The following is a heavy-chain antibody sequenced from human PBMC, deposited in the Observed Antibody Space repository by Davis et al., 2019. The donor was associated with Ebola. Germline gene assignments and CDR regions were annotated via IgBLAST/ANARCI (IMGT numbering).Heavy chain of an antibody. CDR2: IGTAGDP. J-gene: IGHJ6*02. Sequence: PGGSLRLSCAASGFTFSSYDMHWVRQATGKGLEWVSAIGTAGDPYYPGSVKGRFTISRENAKNSLYLQMNSLRAGDTAVYYCARGGYDILTGYNYYYYYGMDVWGQGTTVTVSS. CDR3: ARGGYDILTGYNYYYYYGMDV. V-gene: IGHV3-13*05. CDR1: GFTFSSYD. D-gene: IGHD3-9*01.